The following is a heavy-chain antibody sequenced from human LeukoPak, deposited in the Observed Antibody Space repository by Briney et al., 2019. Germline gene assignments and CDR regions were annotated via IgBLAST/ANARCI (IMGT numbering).Heavy chain of an antibody. CDR2: IKQDGSEK. CDR3: ARLTASGIAVASRRRAFDI. Sequence: PGGSLRLSCAASGFTFSSYAMHWVRQAPGKGLEWVANIKQDGSEKYYVDSVKGRFTISRDNAKNSLYLQMNSLRAEDTAVYYCARLTASGIAVASRRRAFDIWGQGTMVTVSS. D-gene: IGHD6-19*01. J-gene: IGHJ3*02. V-gene: IGHV3-7*01. CDR1: GFTFSSYA.